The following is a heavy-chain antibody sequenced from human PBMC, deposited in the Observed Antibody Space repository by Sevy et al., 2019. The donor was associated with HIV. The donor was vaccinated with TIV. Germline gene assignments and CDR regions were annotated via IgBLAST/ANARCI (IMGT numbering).Heavy chain of an antibody. CDR2: RSGSGGST. CDR3: AKDRVWELGDAFDI. Sequence: GGSLRLSCAASGFTFSSYAMNWVRRAPGKGLEWVSDRSGSGGSTNYADSVKGRFTISRDNFKNTLYLQMSSLRDEDTAVYYCAKDRVWELGDAFDIWGQGTMVTVSS. V-gene: IGHV3-23*01. J-gene: IGHJ3*02. D-gene: IGHD6-13*01. CDR1: GFTFSSYA.